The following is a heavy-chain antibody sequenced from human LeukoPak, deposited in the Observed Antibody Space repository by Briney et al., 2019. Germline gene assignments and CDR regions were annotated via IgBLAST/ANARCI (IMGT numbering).Heavy chain of an antibody. V-gene: IGHV4-34*01. J-gene: IGHJ5*02. Sequence: SETLSLTCAVYGVSFSGYYWSWIRQPPGKGLEWIWEINHSGSTNYKPSLKSRVTISVDTSKNQFSLKLSSVTAADTAVYYCASFYGDYNWFDPWGQGTLVTVSS. CDR3: ASFYGDYNWFDP. CDR2: INHSGST. CDR1: GVSFSGYY. D-gene: IGHD4-17*01.